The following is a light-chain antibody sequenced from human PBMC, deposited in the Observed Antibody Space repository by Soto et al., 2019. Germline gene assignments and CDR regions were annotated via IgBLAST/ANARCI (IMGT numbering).Light chain of an antibody. V-gene: IGKV3-20*01. J-gene: IGKJ2*01. Sequence: EIVLTQSPGTLSLSPGERATLSCRASQSVSSTYLAWYQQHPGQAPRLLIYGASSRATSIPDRFSGSGSGTDFTLTISRLEPEDFAVYFCQQYGSSSYTFGQGTKLEIK. CDR2: GAS. CDR1: QSVSSTY. CDR3: QQYGSSSYT.